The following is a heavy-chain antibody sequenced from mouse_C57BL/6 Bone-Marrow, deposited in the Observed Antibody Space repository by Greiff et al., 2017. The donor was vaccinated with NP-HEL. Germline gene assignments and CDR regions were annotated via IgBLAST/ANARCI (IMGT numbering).Heavy chain of an antibody. J-gene: IGHJ1*03. CDR3: LRHAYGGSSHWYFDV. D-gene: IGHD1-1*01. V-gene: IGHV10-1*01. Sequence: EVNVVESGGGLVQPKGSLKLSCAASGFSFNTYAMNWVRQAPGKGLEWVARIRSKGNNYATYYADSVKDRFTISRDDSESMLYLQMNNLKTEDAAMYYCLRHAYGGSSHWYFDVWGTGTTVTVSS. CDR2: IRSKGNNYAT. CDR1: GFSFNTYA.